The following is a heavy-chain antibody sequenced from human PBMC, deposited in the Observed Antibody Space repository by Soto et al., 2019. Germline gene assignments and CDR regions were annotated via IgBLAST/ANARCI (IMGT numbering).Heavy chain of an antibody. CDR3: AIDRQERLLYYYYGMDV. CDR2: IYYSGST. V-gene: IGHV4-31*03. CDR1: GGSISSGGYY. D-gene: IGHD1-1*01. Sequence: SETLSLTCTVSGGSISSGGYYWSWIRQHPGKGLEWIGYIYYSGSTYYNPSLKSRVTISVDTSKNQFPLKLSSVTAADTAVYYCAIDRQERLLYYYYGMDVWGQGTTVTVSS. J-gene: IGHJ6*02.